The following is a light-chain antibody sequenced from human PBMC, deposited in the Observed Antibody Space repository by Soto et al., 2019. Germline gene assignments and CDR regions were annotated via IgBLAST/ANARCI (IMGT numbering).Light chain of an antibody. CDR2: LNSDGSH. Sequence: QLVLTQSPSASASLGASVKLTCTLSSGHSNYAIAWHQQQSEKGPRYLMKLNSDGSHSKGDGIPDRFSGSSSGAERYLTISSLQSEEEADYYCQTWGSGIVVFGGGTKLPVL. CDR3: QTWGSGIVV. V-gene: IGLV4-69*01. CDR1: SGHSNYA. J-gene: IGLJ2*01.